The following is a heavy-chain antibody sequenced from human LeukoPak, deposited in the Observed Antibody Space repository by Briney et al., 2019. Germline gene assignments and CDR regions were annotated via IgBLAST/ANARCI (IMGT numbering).Heavy chain of an antibody. D-gene: IGHD1-26*01. CDR3: ARETHSGRYSLDNWFDP. Sequence: NPSETLSLTCTVSDGSISTNYWSWIRQPAGKGLEWIGRIYASGSTNYKPSLKSRVTMSVDTSKNQFSLKLSSVTAAGTAVYYCARETHSGRYSLDNWFDPWGQGTLVTVSS. V-gene: IGHV4-4*07. J-gene: IGHJ5*02. CDR2: IYASGST. CDR1: DGSISTNY.